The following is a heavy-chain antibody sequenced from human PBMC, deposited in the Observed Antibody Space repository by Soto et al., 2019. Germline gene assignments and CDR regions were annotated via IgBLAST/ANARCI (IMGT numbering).Heavy chain of an antibody. Sequence: EVQLLESGGGLVQPGGSLRLSCAASGFTFSSYAMSWVRQAPGKGLEWVSAISGSGGSTYYADSVKGRFTISRDNSKNTLYLQMNSLRAEDTAVYYCAKPLYSSSWYRTRPYYYYGMDVWGQGTTVTVSS. CDR2: ISGSGGST. CDR3: AKPLYSSSWYRTRPYYYYGMDV. CDR1: GFTFSSYA. V-gene: IGHV3-23*01. D-gene: IGHD6-13*01. J-gene: IGHJ6*02.